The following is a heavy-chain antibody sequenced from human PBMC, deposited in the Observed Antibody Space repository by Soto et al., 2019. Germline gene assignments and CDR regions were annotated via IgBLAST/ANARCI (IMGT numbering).Heavy chain of an antibody. Sequence: EVQLVESGGGLVQPGGSLRLSCAASGFTVSSNYMSWVRQAPGKGLEWVSVIYSGGSTYYADSVKGRFTISRHNSKNTLYLQMNRLRAEDTAVYYCARGGSGGSPPFDPWGQGTLVTVSS. CDR1: GFTVSSNY. V-gene: IGHV3-53*04. CDR3: ARGGSGGSPPFDP. J-gene: IGHJ5*02. D-gene: IGHD2-15*01. CDR2: IYSGGST.